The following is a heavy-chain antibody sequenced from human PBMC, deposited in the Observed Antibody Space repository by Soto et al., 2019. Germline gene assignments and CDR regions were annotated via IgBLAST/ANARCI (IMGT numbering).Heavy chain of an antibody. V-gene: IGHV1-46*01. CDR1: GYTFTSYY. CDR3: ARGHSSGWYPYYFDY. J-gene: IGHJ4*02. Sequence: ASLKVSCKASGYTFTSYYMHWVRQAPGQGLEWMGIINPSGGSTSYAQKFQGRVTMTRDTSTSTVYMELSSLRSEDTAVYYCARGHSSGWYPYYFDYWGQGTLVTVSS. D-gene: IGHD6-19*01. CDR2: INPSGGST.